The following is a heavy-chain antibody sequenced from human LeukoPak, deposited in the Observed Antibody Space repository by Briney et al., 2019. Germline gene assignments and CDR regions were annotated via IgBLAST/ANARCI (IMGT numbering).Heavy chain of an antibody. CDR1: GGTFSSYA. V-gene: IGHV1-69*13. D-gene: IGHD6-13*01. Sequence: SVKVSCKASGGTFSSYAISWVRQAPGQGLEWMGGIIPILGTANYAQKFQGRVTITADESTSAAYMELSSLRSEDTAVYYCARGGIAAAGSFDYWGQGTLVTVSS. CDR2: IIPILGTA. J-gene: IGHJ4*02. CDR3: ARGGIAAAGSFDY.